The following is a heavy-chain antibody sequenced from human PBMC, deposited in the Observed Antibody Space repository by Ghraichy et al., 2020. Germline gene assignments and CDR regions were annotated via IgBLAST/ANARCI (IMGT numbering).Heavy chain of an antibody. D-gene: IGHD2-15*01. CDR2: TYYRSKWFN. V-gene: IGHV6-1*01. J-gene: IGHJ4*02. CDR3: ARDHCSAGSCYPFDY. Sequence: SQTLSLTCAIFGDSVSSNSAAWNWIRQSPSRGLEWLGRTYYRSKWFNDYAVSVKGRISINPDTSNNQISLQLNSVTLEDTAVYYCARDHCSAGSCYPFDYWGQGTLVTVSS. CDR1: GDSVSSNSAA.